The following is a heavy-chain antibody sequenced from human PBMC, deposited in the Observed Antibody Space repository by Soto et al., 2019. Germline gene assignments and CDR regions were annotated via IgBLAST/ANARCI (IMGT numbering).Heavy chain of an antibody. CDR3: ARQTGLGATNY. V-gene: IGHV3-74*01. J-gene: IGHJ4*02. CDR1: GFTFSNFW. CDR2: INTDGSVT. Sequence: GGSLRLSCAGSGFTFSNFWMHWFRQAPGKGLVWVARINTDGSVTSHADSVKGRFTISRDNAKSTLYLQMTSLREEDSAIYYCARQTGLGATNYWGRGTLVTVPS. D-gene: IGHD1-26*01.